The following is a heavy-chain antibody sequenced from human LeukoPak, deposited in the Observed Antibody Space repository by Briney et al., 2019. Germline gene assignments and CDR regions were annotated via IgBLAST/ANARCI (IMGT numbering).Heavy chain of an antibody. CDR2: IYTSGST. Sequence: TSETLSLTCTVSGGSISSGSYYWSWIRQPAGKGLEWIGRIYTSGSTNYNPSLKSRVTISVDTSKNQFSLKLSSVTAADTAVYYCARAEGYRTKCAKKIGYNWFDPWGQGTLVTVSS. V-gene: IGHV4-61*02. CDR3: ARAEGYRTKCAKKIGYNWFDP. D-gene: IGHD2-8*01. CDR1: GGSISSGSYY. J-gene: IGHJ5*02.